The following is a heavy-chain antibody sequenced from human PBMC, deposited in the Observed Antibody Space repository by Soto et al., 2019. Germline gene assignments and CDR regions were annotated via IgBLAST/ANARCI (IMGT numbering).Heavy chain of an antibody. CDR1: GGSISSGDYY. Sequence: KTSETLSLTCTVSGGSISSGDYYWSWIRQPPGKGLEWIGYIYYSGSTYYNPSLKSRVTISVDTSKNQFSLKLSSVTAADTAVYYCARLYSSSWSDYWGQGTLVTVSS. D-gene: IGHD6-13*01. J-gene: IGHJ4*02. CDR2: IYYSGST. V-gene: IGHV4-30-4*01. CDR3: ARLYSSSWSDY.